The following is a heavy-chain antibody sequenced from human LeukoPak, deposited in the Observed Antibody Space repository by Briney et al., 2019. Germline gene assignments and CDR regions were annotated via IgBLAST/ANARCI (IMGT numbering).Heavy chain of an antibody. CDR2: IYYSGST. Sequence: SETLSLTCTVSGGSISSYYWSWIRQPPGKGLEWIGYIYYSGSTNYNPSLKSRVTISVDTSKNQFSLKLSSVTAADTAVYYCARVSVIAVAGTAFDYWGQGTLVTVSS. CDR1: GGSISSYY. V-gene: IGHV4-59*01. J-gene: IGHJ4*02. D-gene: IGHD6-19*01. CDR3: ARVSVIAVAGTAFDY.